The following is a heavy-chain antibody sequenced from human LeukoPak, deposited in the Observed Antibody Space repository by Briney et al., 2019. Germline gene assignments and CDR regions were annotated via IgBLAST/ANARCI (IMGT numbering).Heavy chain of an antibody. CDR3: ASSGD. CDR1: GGSISSGSYY. D-gene: IGHD3-10*01. CDR2: IYTSGGT. J-gene: IGHJ4*02. V-gene: IGHV4-61*02. Sequence: KPSETLSLTCTVSGGSISSGSYYWSWIRQPAGKGLEWIGRIYTSGGTNYNPSLKSRVTISVDTSKNQFSLKLSSVTAADTAVYYCASSGDWGQGTLVTVSS.